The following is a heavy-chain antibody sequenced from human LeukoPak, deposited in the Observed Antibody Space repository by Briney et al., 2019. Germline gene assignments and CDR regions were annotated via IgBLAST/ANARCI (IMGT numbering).Heavy chain of an antibody. J-gene: IGHJ4*02. CDR2: SGSGGST. D-gene: IGHD3-3*01. Sequence: PGGSLRLSCAASGFTFSSYAMSWVRQAPGKGLEWVSGSGSGGSTYYADSVKGRFTISRDNPKNTLYLQMNSLRAEDTAVYYCAKDFWSGYYPNYWGQGTLVTVSS. V-gene: IGHV3-23*01. CDR1: GFTFSSYA. CDR3: AKDFWSGYYPNY.